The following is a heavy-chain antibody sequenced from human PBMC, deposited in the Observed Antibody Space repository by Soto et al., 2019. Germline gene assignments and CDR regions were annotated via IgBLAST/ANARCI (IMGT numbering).Heavy chain of an antibody. CDR3: AKDSPPMDVVVPAASALDMDV. V-gene: IGHV3-30*18. CDR1: GFTFSSYG. CDR2: ISYDGSNK. Sequence: GGSLRLSCAASGFTFSSYGMHWVRQAPGKGLEWVAVISYDGSNKYYADSVKGRFTISRDNSKNTLYLQMNSLRAEDTAGYYCAKDSPPMDVVVPAASALDMDVWGKGTTVTVSS. D-gene: IGHD2-2*01. J-gene: IGHJ6*03.